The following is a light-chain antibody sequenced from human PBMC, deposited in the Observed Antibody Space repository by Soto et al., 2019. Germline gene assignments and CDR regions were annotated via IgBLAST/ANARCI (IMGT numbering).Light chain of an antibody. CDR2: GAS. J-gene: IGKJ1*01. CDR3: QQYNNWPPVT. CDR1: QSVSSSN. Sequence: EIVLTQSPGTLSLSPGERATLSCRASQSVSSSNLVWYQQKPGQAPRLLIYGASSRATGIPDRFSGSGSGTEFTLTISSLQSEDFAVYYCQQYNNWPPVTFGQGTKVDI. V-gene: IGKV3-20*01.